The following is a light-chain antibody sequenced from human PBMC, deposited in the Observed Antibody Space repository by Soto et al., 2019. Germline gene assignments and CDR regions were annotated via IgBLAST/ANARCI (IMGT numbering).Light chain of an antibody. CDR2: AAT. CDR1: QGISNW. Sequence: DMPMTQSPPSVSASVGDRVTITCRASQGISNWLAWYQQQPGKAPKLLIYAATTLQSGVPSRFSGNGSETDFTLTISSLQPEDFATYYCQQANSFPLTFGGGTKVEIK. J-gene: IGKJ4*01. V-gene: IGKV1-12*01. CDR3: QQANSFPLT.